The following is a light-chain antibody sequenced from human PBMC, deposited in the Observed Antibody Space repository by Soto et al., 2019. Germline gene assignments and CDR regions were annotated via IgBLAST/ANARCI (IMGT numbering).Light chain of an antibody. Sequence: EIVLTQSPATLSLSPGDRATLSCRASQTVTTYLTWYQQKPGQAPRLLIYDASNRATGIPARFRGSGSGTDFTITSSSLEPEDFAVYYCQQRSKGLTFGGGTKVEIK. J-gene: IGKJ4*01. CDR1: QTVTTY. CDR2: DAS. CDR3: QQRSKGLT. V-gene: IGKV3-11*01.